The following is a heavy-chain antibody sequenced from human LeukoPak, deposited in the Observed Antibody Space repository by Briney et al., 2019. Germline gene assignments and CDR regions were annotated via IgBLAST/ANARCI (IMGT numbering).Heavy chain of an antibody. CDR1: GYTFTGYY. D-gene: IGHD1-26*01. J-gene: IGHJ6*02. CDR3: AXXXXXXXXXXCVGSRGMDV. Sequence: GASVKVSCKASGYTFTGYYMHWVRQAPGQGLEWMGWINPNSGGTNYAQKFQGRVTMTRDTSISTAYMELSRLRSDDTAVYYCAXXXXXXXXXXCVGSRGMDVWGQGTTVTVSS. CDR2: INPNSGGT. V-gene: IGHV1-2*02.